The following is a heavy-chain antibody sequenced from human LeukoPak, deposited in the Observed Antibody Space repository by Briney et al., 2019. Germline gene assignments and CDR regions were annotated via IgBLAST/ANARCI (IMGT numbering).Heavy chain of an antibody. J-gene: IGHJ4*02. D-gene: IGHD2-2*01. CDR3: AKVGARGCSSTCFIY. CDR2: VSGSGDTT. CDR1: GFTFRSYA. Sequence: PGGSLRLSCAASGFTFRSYAMSWVRQAPGKGLEWVSAVSGSGDTTYYADSVKGRFTISRDNSKTTVSLQMNNLRPEDTAAYYCAKVGARGCSSTCFIYWGQGTLVTVSS. V-gene: IGHV3-23*01.